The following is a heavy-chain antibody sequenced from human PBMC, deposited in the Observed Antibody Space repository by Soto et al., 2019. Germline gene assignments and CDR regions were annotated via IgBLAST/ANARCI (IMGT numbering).Heavy chain of an antibody. V-gene: IGHV3-9*01. CDR3: AKGGGYSAYYYLDV. CDR1: VFTFDDYA. J-gene: IGHJ6*03. CDR2: INWNSGNV. D-gene: IGHD3-22*01. Sequence: GGSLRLCCAASVFTFDDYAMHWVRQAPGRGLEWVSGINWNSGNVFYADSVKGRFTISRDNAKNSLYLQMNSLRAEDTAFYYCAKGGGYSAYYYLDVWGKGTTVTVSS.